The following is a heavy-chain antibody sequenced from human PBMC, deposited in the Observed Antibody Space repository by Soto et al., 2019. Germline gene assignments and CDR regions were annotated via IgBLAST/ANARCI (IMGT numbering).Heavy chain of an antibody. CDR2: IKTKGEGGTM. J-gene: IGHJ4*02. Sequence: EVQLVESGGGFVEPGGSLRLSGVGSGLTLSHAWMTWVRQAPGKGPEWVGSIKTKGEGGTMDYAAPVKGRFSVSRDDSEDTLYLHMSSLHREDTAMYYCVADLTGVRTNWGFDYWGQGTLVTVSS. CDR1: GLTLSHAW. D-gene: IGHD7-27*01. V-gene: IGHV3-15*07. CDR3: VADLTGVRTNWGFDY.